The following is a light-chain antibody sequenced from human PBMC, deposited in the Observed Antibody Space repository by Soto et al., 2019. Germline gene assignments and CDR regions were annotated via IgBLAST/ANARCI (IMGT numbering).Light chain of an antibody. V-gene: IGKV1-39*01. CDR1: QNVRSY. CDR3: QQTFSTPRT. CDR2: ETS. Sequence: DTQMTQSPSSLAASVGDRVTITCRASQNVRSYLNWYQQKPGKAPNLLIYETSTLQSGVPSRFSGDGYGTDFTLSISSLQPEDFAIYYCQQTFSTPRTFGQWTKVEI. J-gene: IGKJ1*01.